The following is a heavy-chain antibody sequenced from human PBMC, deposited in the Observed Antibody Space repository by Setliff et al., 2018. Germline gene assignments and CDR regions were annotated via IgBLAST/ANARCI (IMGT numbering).Heavy chain of an antibody. J-gene: IGHJ4*02. D-gene: IGHD2-15*01. Sequence: GGSLRLSCAASGFTFSSYWMHWVRQAPGKGLVWVSRINSDGSSTSYADSVKGRFTISRDNAKNTLYLQMNSLRPEDTAVYYCARTCSGSGCYAGLESWGQGTPVTVLL. CDR2: INSDGSST. CDR3: ARTCSGSGCYAGLES. V-gene: IGHV3-74*01. CDR1: GFTFSSYW.